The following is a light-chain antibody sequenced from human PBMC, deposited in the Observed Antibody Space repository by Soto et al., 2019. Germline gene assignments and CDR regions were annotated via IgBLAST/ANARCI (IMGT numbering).Light chain of an antibody. CDR1: QSVTSNY. V-gene: IGKV3-20*01. Sequence: EIVLTQSPGTLSLSPGERAILSCRASQSVTSNYLAWYQQKPGQAPRLLIYDASNRATGLPDRFSGGGSGTDFTLTISRLEPEDFAVYYCHQYGTSLTFVGGTKVEIK. J-gene: IGKJ4*01. CDR2: DAS. CDR3: HQYGTSLT.